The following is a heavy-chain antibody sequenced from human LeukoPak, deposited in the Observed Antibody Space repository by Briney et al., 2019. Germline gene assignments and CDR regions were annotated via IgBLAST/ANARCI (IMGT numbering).Heavy chain of an antibody. V-gene: IGHV4-39*01. CDR2: IYYIGTI. D-gene: IGHD3-22*01. J-gene: IGHJ4*02. Sequence: PSETLSLTCTVSGGSISSSSYYWGWIRQPPGKGLEWIGSIYYIGTIYYNPSLKSRVTISIDTSKNQFSLKLSSVTAADTAVYYCARIGRGSGYYFYWGQGTLVTVSS. CDR3: ARIGRGSGYYFY. CDR1: GGSISSSSYY.